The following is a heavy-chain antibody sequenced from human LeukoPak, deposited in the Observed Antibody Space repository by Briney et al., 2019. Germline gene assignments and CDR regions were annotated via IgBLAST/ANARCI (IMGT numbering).Heavy chain of an antibody. D-gene: IGHD3-3*01. CDR3: ARAYDFWSGYYDY. J-gene: IGHJ4*02. V-gene: IGHV3-30*02. CDR2: IWSDGTNK. CDR1: RFTFSSYA. Sequence: GGSLRLSCAASRFTFSSYAMHWVRQAPGKGLEWVAFIWSDGTNKYYSDSVKGRFTISRDNSKNTLYLQMNSLRAEDTAVYYCARAYDFWSGYYDYWGQGTLVTVSS.